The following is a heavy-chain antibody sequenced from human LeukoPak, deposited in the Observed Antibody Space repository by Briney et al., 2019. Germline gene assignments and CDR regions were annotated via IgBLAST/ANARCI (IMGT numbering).Heavy chain of an antibody. Sequence: GGSLRLSCAASGFTFSSYSMNWVRQAPGKGLEWVSYIDSSASTTYYAGSVQGRFTISRDNAKNSLYLQMRSLRVEDTAFYYCASAHGGSGYDRPFDHWGQGTLVTVSS. CDR3: ASAHGGSGYDRPFDH. D-gene: IGHD5-12*01. V-gene: IGHV3-48*04. J-gene: IGHJ4*02. CDR1: GFTFSSYS. CDR2: IDSSASTT.